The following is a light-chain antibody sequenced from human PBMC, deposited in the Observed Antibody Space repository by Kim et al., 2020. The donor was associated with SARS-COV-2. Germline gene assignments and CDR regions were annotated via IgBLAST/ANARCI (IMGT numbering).Light chain of an antibody. CDR3: SSYAGSSTPVV. Sequence: SITISCTGTSSDVGRYNLVSWYQQHPGKAPKLIIYEVSKRPSGVSNRFSGSKSGNTASLTISGLQAEDEADYYCSSYAGSSTPVVFGGGTQLTVL. J-gene: IGLJ2*01. V-gene: IGLV2-23*02. CDR1: SSDVGRYNL. CDR2: EVS.